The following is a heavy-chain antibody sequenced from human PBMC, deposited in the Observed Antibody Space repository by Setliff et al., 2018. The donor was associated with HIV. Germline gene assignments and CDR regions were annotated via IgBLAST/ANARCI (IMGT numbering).Heavy chain of an antibody. Sequence: SETLSLTCTVSGGSISSSYWSWIRQPPGKGLEWIGYIYYSGSTNYNPSLKSRVTISVDTSKNQFSLKLTSVTAADTALFYCARHDETSIATAGTGYFDFWGQGTLVTGS. D-gene: IGHD6-13*01. CDR1: GGSISSSY. V-gene: IGHV4-59*08. CDR3: ARHDETSIATAGTGYFDF. J-gene: IGHJ4*02. CDR2: IYYSGST.